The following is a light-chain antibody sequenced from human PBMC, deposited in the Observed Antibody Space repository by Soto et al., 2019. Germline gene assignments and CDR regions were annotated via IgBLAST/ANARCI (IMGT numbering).Light chain of an antibody. CDR2: DSN. CDR1: SSNIGAGQD. Sequence: QSVLTQPPSVSGAPGQRVTISCTGTSSNIGAGQDVHWYQQLPGAAPKFLISDSNNRASGVPDRFSVSKSGASASLAITGLRAEDEGDYCCQSYGTSLSGLYVFGTGTKVTV. CDR3: QSYGTSLSGLYV. V-gene: IGLV1-40*01. J-gene: IGLJ1*01.